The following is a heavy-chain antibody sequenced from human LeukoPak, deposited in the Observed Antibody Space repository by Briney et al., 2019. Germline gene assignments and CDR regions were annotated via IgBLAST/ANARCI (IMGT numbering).Heavy chain of an antibody. Sequence: SETLSLTCTVSGGSISSSSYYWGWIRQPPGKGLEWIGSIYYSGSTYYNPSLKSRVTISVDTSKNQFSLKLSSVTAADTAIYYCARENPSGYYNRPIDYWGQGTLVTVSS. J-gene: IGHJ4*02. D-gene: IGHD3-22*01. CDR2: IYYSGST. V-gene: IGHV4-39*07. CDR1: GGSISSSSYY. CDR3: ARENPSGYYNRPIDY.